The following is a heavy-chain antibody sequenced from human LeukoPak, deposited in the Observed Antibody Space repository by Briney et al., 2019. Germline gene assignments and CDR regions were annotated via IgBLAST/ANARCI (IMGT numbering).Heavy chain of an antibody. CDR2: IYYSGST. J-gene: IGHJ3*02. CDR3: ARVEGDFWSGSHAFDI. D-gene: IGHD3-3*01. CDR1: GGSISSGGYY. V-gene: IGHV4-31*03. Sequence: PSETLSLTCTVSGGSISSGGYYWSWIRQHPGKGLEWIGYIYYSGSTYYNPSLKSRVTISVDTSKNQFSLKLSSVTVADTAVYYCARVEGDFWSGSHAFDIWGQGTMVTVSS.